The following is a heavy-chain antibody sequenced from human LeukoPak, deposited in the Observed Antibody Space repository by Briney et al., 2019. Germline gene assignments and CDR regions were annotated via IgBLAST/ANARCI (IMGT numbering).Heavy chain of an antibody. CDR2: IYYSGST. V-gene: IGHV4-39*01. CDR1: GGSISSSSYY. J-gene: IGHJ4*02. D-gene: IGHD3-22*01. Sequence: SETLSLTCTVSGGSISSSSYYWGWIRQPPGKGLERIGSIYYSGSTYYNPSLKSRVTISVDTSKNQFSLKLSSVTAADTAVYYCARYDSSGYYLGKVDYWGQGTLVTVSS. CDR3: ARYDSSGYYLGKVDY.